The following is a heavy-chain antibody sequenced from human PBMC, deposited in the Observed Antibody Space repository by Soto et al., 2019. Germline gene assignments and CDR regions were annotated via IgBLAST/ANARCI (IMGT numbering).Heavy chain of an antibody. V-gene: IGHV3-23*01. D-gene: IGHD3-3*01. Sequence: PGGSLRLSCAASGFTFSDYWMHWVRQAPGKGLEWVSGIKGSGSSTNYADSVKGRFTISRDNSKNTLYLQMNSLRAEDTAVYYCAKDYDFWSGYLDYWGQGTLVTVSS. CDR1: GFTFSDYW. J-gene: IGHJ4*02. CDR3: AKDYDFWSGYLDY. CDR2: IKGSGSST.